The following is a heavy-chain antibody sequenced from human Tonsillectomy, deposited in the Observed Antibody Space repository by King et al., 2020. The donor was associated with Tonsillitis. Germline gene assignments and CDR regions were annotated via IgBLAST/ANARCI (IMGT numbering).Heavy chain of an antibody. CDR3: ARESPREGSYYFYFMDV. CDR2: VNHRGTT. V-gene: IGHV4-34*01. Sequence: VQLPQWGAGLLKPSETLSLTCAVNGGSFSDYFWSWIRQTPGKGLQWIGEVNHRGTTNYNPSLKSRVTISVDTSKNQFSLKMSSLTAADTAVYYCARESPREGSYYFYFMDVWGKGTTVTVS. CDR1: GGSFSDYF. J-gene: IGHJ6*03.